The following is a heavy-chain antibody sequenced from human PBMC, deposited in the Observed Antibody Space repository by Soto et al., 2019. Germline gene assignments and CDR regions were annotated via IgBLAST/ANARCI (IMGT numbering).Heavy chain of an antibody. V-gene: IGHV4-59*01. CDR3: ARVRYCSSNSCYLFDY. CDR1: GGSISSYY. Sequence: SETLSLTCTVSGGSISSYYWSWIRQPPGKGLEWIGYIYYSGSTNYNPSLKSRVTISVDTSKNQFSLKLSSVTAADTAMYYCARVRYCSSNSCYLFDYWGQGTLVTVS. CDR2: IYYSGST. J-gene: IGHJ4*02. D-gene: IGHD2-2*01.